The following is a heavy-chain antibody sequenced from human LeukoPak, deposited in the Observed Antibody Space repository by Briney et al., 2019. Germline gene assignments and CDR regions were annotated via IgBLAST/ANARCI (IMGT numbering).Heavy chain of an antibody. D-gene: IGHD6-13*01. CDR1: GGSSSSSNDY. Sequence: PSETLSLTCSVSGGSSSSSNDYWGWVRQPPGKGLEWIGSLYYSGSTYYNPSLKSRVTISVDTSKNQFSLKLSSVTAADTAVYYCARGLMTAAATFDYWGQGTLVTVSS. CDR2: LYYSGST. J-gene: IGHJ4*02. CDR3: ARGLMTAAATFDY. V-gene: IGHV4-39*01.